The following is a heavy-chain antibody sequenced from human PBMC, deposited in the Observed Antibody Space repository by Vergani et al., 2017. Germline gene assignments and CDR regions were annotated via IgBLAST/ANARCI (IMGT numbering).Heavy chain of an antibody. Sequence: QLQLQESGPGLVKPSETLSLTCTVSGGSISSSSYYWGWIRQPPGKGLEWIGSIYYSGSTYYNPSLKSRVTISVDTSKNQFSLKLSSVTAADTAVYYCGRVRMIVVVITPKAPYAFDIWGQGTMVTVSS. CDR1: GGSISSSSYY. CDR3: GRVRMIVVVITPKAPYAFDI. J-gene: IGHJ3*02. V-gene: IGHV4-39*07. CDR2: IYYSGST. D-gene: IGHD3-22*01.